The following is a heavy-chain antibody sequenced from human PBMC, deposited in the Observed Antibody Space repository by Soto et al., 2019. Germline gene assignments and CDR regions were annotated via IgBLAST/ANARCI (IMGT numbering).Heavy chain of an antibody. CDR3: GGQDYGAKGYYFEN. CDR1: GGSINSDDFY. Sequence: SETLSLTCTVSGGSINSDDFYWSWIRQHPGKGLEWIGYIHYSGTYYNPSLKSRVTTSLDTSKNQFSLELSSVTAADTAVYFCGGQDYGAKGYYFENWGQGALVT. J-gene: IGHJ4*02. CDR2: IHYSGT. V-gene: IGHV4-31*03. D-gene: IGHD4-17*01.